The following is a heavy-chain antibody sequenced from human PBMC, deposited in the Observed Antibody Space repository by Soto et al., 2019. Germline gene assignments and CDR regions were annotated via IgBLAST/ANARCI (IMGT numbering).Heavy chain of an antibody. J-gene: IGHJ4*02. CDR2: IIPILGIA. V-gene: IGHV1-69*02. CDR3: ARTYYYDRSGYLALDY. CDR1: GGTFSSYT. Sequence: QVQLVQSGAEVKKPGSSVKVSCKASGGTFSSYTISWVRQAPGQGLEWMGRIIPILGIANYAQKFQGRVTITADKSTSTAYMELSSLRSEDTAVYYCARTYYYDRSGYLALDYWGQGTLVTVSS. D-gene: IGHD3-22*01.